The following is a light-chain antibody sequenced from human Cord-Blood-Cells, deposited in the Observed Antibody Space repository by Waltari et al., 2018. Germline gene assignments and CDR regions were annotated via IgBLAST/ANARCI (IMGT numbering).Light chain of an antibody. CDR3: CSHAGSSTWV. Sequence: SALTQPASVSGSPGQSITISCTVTSRYAGRYNLVSCYPQHPGKAPKLMTYEGSKRPSGVSNRFSGSKSGNTASLTISGLQAEDEADYYCCSHAGSSTWVFGGGTKLTVL. CDR2: EGS. CDR1: SRYAGRYNL. J-gene: IGLJ3*02. V-gene: IGLV2-23*01.